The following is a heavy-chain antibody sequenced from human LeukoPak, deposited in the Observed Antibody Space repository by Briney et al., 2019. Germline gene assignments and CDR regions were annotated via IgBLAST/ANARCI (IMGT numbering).Heavy chain of an antibody. V-gene: IGHV3-23*01. D-gene: IGHD1-26*01. CDR3: AKDSLVVFRVVGATEIDY. CDR1: GFTFSSYA. Sequence: GGSLRLSCAASGFTFSSYAMSWVRQAPGKGLEWVSAISGSGGSTYYAGSVKGRFTISRDNSKNTLYLQMNSLRAEDTAVYYCAKDSLVVFRVVGATEIDYWGQGTLVTVSS. CDR2: ISGSGGST. J-gene: IGHJ4*02.